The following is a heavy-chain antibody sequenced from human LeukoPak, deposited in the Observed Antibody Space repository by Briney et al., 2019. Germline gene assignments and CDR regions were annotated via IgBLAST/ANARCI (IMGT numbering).Heavy chain of an antibody. CDR2: IYTSGST. Sequence: PSETLSLTCTVSGGSISSYYWSWIRQPAGKGLEWIGRIYTSGSTNYNPSLKSRVTISVDKSKNQFSLKLSSVTAADTAVYYCARGVVPARGDWFDPWGQGTLATVSS. V-gene: IGHV4-4*07. J-gene: IGHJ5*02. CDR1: GGSISSYY. D-gene: IGHD2-2*01. CDR3: ARGVVPARGDWFDP.